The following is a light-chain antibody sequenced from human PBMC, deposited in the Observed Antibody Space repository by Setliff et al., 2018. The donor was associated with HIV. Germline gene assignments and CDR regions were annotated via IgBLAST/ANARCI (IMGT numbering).Light chain of an antibody. J-gene: IGLJ2*01. V-gene: IGLV1-44*01. CDR3: ATWDGSLNAPVV. CDR2: RNN. Sequence: QSVLTQPPSASGTPGQRVTISCSGSNSNIGSSSVNWYQHLPGMAPKLLIYRNNQRPSGVPDRFSGSKSGTSASLAISGLQSEDEADYYCATWDGSLNAPVVFGGGTQLTVL. CDR1: NSNIGSSS.